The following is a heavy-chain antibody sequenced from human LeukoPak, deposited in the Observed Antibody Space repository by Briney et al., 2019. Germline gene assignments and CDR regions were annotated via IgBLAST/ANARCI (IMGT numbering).Heavy chain of an antibody. CDR2: IYYSGST. J-gene: IGHJ5*02. Sequence: SETLSLTCTVSGGSISGGGYYWSWSRQHPGKGLEWIGYIYYSGSTYYNPSLKSRVTISVDTSKNQFSLKLSSVTAADTAAYYCARSMVRGVIIRAGFDPWGQGTLVTVSS. D-gene: IGHD3-10*01. CDR1: GGSISGGGYY. CDR3: ARSMVRGVIIRAGFDP. V-gene: IGHV4-31*03.